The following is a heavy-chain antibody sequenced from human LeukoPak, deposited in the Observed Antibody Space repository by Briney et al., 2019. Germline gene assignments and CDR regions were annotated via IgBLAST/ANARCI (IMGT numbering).Heavy chain of an antibody. CDR3: TTYGTTYDILTGYPY. CDR2: IKSKTDGGTT. Sequence: GGPLRLSCAASGFTFSNAWMSWVRQAPGKGLEWVGRIKSKTDGGTTDYAAPVKGRFTTSRDDSKNTLYLQMNSLKTEDTAVYYCTTYGTTYDILTGYPYWGQGTLVTVSS. CDR1: GFTFSNAW. D-gene: IGHD3-9*01. V-gene: IGHV3-15*01. J-gene: IGHJ4*02.